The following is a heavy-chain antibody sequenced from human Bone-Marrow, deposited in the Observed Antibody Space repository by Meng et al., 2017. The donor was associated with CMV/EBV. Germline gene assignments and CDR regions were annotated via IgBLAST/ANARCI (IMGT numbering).Heavy chain of an antibody. V-gene: IGHV4-34*01. D-gene: IGHD2-2*01. J-gene: IGHJ4*02. CDR2: IYNTGST. CDR1: GGSFSGYY. CDR3: ARHGISTSSEYYFDY. Sequence: SETLSLTCDVYGGSFSGYYWTWIRQPPGKGLEWIGIIYNTGSTYYNPSLKSRVTISVDTPKNQFSLKLRSVAAADTAVYYCARHGISTSSEYYFDYWGQGTLVTVSS.